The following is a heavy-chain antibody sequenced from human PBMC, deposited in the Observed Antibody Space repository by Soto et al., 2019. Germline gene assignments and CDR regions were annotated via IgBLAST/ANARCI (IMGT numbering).Heavy chain of an antibody. CDR3: ARSTEFSMVRGVIITGYYYYYYMDV. Sequence: SETLSLTCTVSGGSISSYYWSWIRQPPGKGLEWIGYIYYSGSTNYNPSLKSRVTISVDTSKNPFSLKLSSVTAADTAVYYCARSTEFSMVRGVIITGYYYYYYMDVWGKGTTVTVSS. D-gene: IGHD3-10*01. CDR2: IYYSGST. J-gene: IGHJ6*03. CDR1: GGSISSYY. V-gene: IGHV4-59*08.